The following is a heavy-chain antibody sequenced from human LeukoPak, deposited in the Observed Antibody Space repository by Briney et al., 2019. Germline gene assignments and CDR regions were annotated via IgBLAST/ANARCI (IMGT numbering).Heavy chain of an antibody. CDR3: ARRSRDTWTNTWFDP. J-gene: IGHJ5*02. D-gene: IGHD2-2*01. CDR1: GYSFTTYW. Sequence: TGESLKISCTVSGYSFTTYWIGWVRQMPGKGLEWMGIIYPSDSDARYSPSFKGQVTISVDKSISTAYLQWSSLKTSDTAVYYCARRSRDTWTNTWFDPWGQGTLVTVSS. V-gene: IGHV5-51*01. CDR2: IYPSDSDA.